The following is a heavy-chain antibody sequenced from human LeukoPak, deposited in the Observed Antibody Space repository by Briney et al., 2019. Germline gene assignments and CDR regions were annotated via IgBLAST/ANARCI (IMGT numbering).Heavy chain of an antibody. V-gene: IGHV1-2*02. Sequence: GASVKVSCKTSGYTFNDYYLRWVRQAPGQGLEWMGWINPNSGRTNYAPKFQGRVTLTTDTSISTAYMELSSLISGDTALYYCARDSSDILTGYYHFWGQGTLVTVSS. CDR1: GYTFNDYY. CDR2: INPNSGRT. CDR3: ARDSSDILTGYYHF. J-gene: IGHJ4*02. D-gene: IGHD3-9*01.